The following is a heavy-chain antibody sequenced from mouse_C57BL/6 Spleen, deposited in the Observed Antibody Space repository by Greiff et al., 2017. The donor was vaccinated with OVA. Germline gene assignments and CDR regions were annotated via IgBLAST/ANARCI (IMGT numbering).Heavy chain of an antibody. CDR3: ARKNDYDGYYFDY. D-gene: IGHD2-4*01. CDR2: IWSGGST. V-gene: IGHV2-2*01. Sequence: VKLMESGPGLVQPSQSLSITCTVSGFSLTSYGVHWVRQSPGQGLEWLGVIWSGGSTDYNAAFISRLSISKDNSKSQVCCKMNSQQADDTAIYYGARKNDYDGYYFDYWGQGTTLTVSS. CDR1: GFSLTSYG. J-gene: IGHJ2*01.